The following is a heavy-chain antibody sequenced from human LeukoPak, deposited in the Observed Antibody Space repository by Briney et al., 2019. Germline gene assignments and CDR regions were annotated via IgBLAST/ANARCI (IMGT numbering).Heavy chain of an antibody. J-gene: IGHJ4*02. CDR2: INPNSGGT. V-gene: IGHV1-2*02. D-gene: IGHD3-9*01. Sequence: ASVKVSCKASGYTFTGYYMHWVRQAPGQGLEWMGWINPNSGGTNYAQKFQGRVTMTRDTSISTAYMELSRLRSDDTAVYYCARGAPHYDILTGYYFDKGGSDYWGQGTQVTVSS. CDR3: ARGAPHYDILTGYYFDKGGSDY. CDR1: GYTFTGYY.